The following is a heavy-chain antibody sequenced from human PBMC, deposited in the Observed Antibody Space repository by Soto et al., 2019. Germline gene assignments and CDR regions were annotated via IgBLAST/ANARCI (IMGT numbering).Heavy chain of an antibody. CDR3: ARDLTISSTDGPLDP. CDR2: IHYTGST. J-gene: IGHJ5*02. V-gene: IGHV4-59*01. Sequence: SGTLSLTCTVSGGSMSRYYWTWIRQPPGKGLEWIGNIHYTGSTNYNPSLKSRVTILLGTSTSQFSLKVSSVIAADTAVYYCARDLTISSTDGPLDPWGHGTLVTVSS. CDR1: GGSMSRYY. D-gene: IGHD1-1*01.